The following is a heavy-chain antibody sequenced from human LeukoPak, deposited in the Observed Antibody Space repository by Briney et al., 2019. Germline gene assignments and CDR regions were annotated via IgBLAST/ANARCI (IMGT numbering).Heavy chain of an antibody. CDR2: ISGSGGTT. CDR3: ARRVSGFYYYMDV. V-gene: IGHV3-23*01. D-gene: IGHD6-25*01. CDR1: GFTFSSYA. Sequence: GGSLRLSCAASGFTFSSYAMNWVRQAPGKGLEWVSSISGSGGTTYYADFVKGRFTISRDNSKNTLYLQMNSLRAEDTAIYSCARRVSGFYYYMDVWGKGTTVTVSS. J-gene: IGHJ6*03.